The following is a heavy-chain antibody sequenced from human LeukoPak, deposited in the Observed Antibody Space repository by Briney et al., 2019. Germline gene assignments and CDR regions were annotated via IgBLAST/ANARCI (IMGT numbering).Heavy chain of an antibody. V-gene: IGHV3-30-3*01. CDR2: ISYDGSNK. D-gene: IGHD3-10*01. CDR3: ARGFDYGSMDV. CDR1: GFTFSSYA. J-gene: IGHJ6*02. Sequence: GRSLRLSCAASGFTFSSYAMHWVRQAPGKGLEWVAVISYDGSNKYYADSVKGRFTISRDSSKNTLYLQMNSLRAEDTAVYYCARGFDYGSMDVWGQGATVTVSS.